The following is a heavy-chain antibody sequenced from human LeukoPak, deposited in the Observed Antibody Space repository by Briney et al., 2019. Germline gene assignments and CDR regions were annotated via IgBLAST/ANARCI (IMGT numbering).Heavy chain of an antibody. J-gene: IGHJ4*02. Sequence: SETLSLTCTVSGGSISSSSYYWSWIRQPAGKGLEWIGCIYTSGSTNYNPSLKSRVTMSVDTSKNQFSLKLSSVTAADTAVYYCARDCSGGSCYDWGQGTLVTVSS. CDR1: GGSISSSSYY. CDR3: ARDCSGGSCYD. V-gene: IGHV4-61*02. D-gene: IGHD2-15*01. CDR2: IYTSGST.